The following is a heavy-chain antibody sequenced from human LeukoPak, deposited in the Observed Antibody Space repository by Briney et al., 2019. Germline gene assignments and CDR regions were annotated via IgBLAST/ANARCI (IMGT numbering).Heavy chain of an antibody. D-gene: IGHD4-17*01. Sequence: GGSLRLSCAVSGFTFSSYDMSWVRQAPGKGLERVSGISGSGGSTYYADSVKGRFTISRDTSKNALYLQMNSLKSEDTAVYYCATYGDHVSALHIWGQGTMVTVSS. V-gene: IGHV3-23*01. CDR2: ISGSGGST. CDR3: ATYGDHVSALHI. J-gene: IGHJ3*02. CDR1: GFTFSSYD.